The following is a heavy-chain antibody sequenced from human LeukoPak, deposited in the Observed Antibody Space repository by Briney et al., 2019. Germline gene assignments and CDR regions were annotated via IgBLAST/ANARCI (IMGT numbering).Heavy chain of an antibody. CDR2: INPSGGST. CDR3: ARGFGVVITPNHYFDY. J-gene: IGHJ4*02. CDR1: GYTFTDYY. V-gene: IGHV1-46*01. Sequence: ASVKVSCKASGYTFTDYYMHWVRQAPGQGLEWMGIINPSGGSTSYAQKFQGRVTMTRDTSTSTVYMELSSLRSEDTAVYYCARGFGVVITPNHYFDYWGQGTLVTVSS. D-gene: IGHD3-3*01.